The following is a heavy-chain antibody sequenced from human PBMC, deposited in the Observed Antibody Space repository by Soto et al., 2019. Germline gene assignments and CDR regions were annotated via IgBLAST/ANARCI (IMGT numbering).Heavy chain of an antibody. J-gene: IGHJ4*02. D-gene: IGHD3-9*01. CDR2: ISGSGGST. CDR1: GFTFSSYA. Sequence: GGSLRLSCAASGFTFSSYAMSWVRQAPGKGLEWVSAISGSGGSTYYADSVKGRFTISRDNSKNTLYLQMNSLRAEDTAVYYCAKAWARLRYFDWLLSYWGQGTLVTVSS. V-gene: IGHV3-23*01. CDR3: AKAWARLRYFDWLLSY.